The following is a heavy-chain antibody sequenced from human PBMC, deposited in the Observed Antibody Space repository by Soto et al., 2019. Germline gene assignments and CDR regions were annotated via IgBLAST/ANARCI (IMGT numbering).Heavy chain of an antibody. J-gene: IGHJ6*02. V-gene: IGHV1-18*01. CDR1: GYTFTTYD. CDR2: ISTYNGNT. D-gene: IGHD2-8*01. Sequence: ASVKGSCKASGYTFTTYDISWVRQAPGQGLEWMGRISTYNGNTNYPQSLQGRLTLTTDTSTTTAYMELRSLRSDDTAVYYCARDPYHVLMVNAPNLYGMDVWGQGTTVT. CDR3: ARDPYHVLMVNAPNLYGMDV.